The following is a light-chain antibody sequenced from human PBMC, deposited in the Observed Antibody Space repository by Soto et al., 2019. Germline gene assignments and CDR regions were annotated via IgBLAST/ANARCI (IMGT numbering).Light chain of an antibody. CDR1: QSVSSN. CDR2: GAS. V-gene: IGKV3-15*01. Sequence: EIVMTQSPATLSVSPGERATLSCRASQSVSSNLAWYQQKPGQATRLLIYGASTRATGIPARFSGSGSGTEFTLNISCLQSEDFAVHYCEQYNNWRPWTFGQGTKVEIK. J-gene: IGKJ1*01. CDR3: EQYNNWRPWT.